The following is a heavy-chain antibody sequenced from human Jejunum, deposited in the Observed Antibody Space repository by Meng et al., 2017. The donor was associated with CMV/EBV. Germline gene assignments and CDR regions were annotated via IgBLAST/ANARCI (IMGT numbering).Heavy chain of an antibody. CDR3: ARDGHFDFWSALPSDAFDI. J-gene: IGHJ3*02. D-gene: IGHD3-3*01. V-gene: IGHV4-59*01. CDR2: IYYSGST. CDR1: GSYY. Sequence: GSYYWSWIRQHPGKGLGWIGPIYYSGSTNYNPSLKSRVTISVDTSKNQFSLRLSSVTAADTAVYYCARDGHFDFWSALPSDAFDIWGQGTMVTVSS.